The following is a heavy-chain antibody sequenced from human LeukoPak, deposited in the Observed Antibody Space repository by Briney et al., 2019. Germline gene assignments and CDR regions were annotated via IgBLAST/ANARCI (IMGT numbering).Heavy chain of an antibody. V-gene: IGHV3-48*04. CDR3: ARDRSYSSSWHYFDY. J-gene: IGHJ4*02. CDR1: GSIFSSYT. CDR2: IRSSGTIM. D-gene: IGHD6-13*01. Sequence: GGSLRLSCVDSGSIFSSYTMNWVRQAPGKGLEWVSYIRSSGTIMSYADSVKGRFTISRDNAKNTLYLQMNSLRAEDTAVYYCARDRSYSSSWHYFDYWGQGTLVTVSS.